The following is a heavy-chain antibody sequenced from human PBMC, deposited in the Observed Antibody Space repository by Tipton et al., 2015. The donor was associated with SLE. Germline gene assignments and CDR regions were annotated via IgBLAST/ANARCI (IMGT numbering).Heavy chain of an antibody. V-gene: IGHV4-38-2*02. J-gene: IGHJ4*02. D-gene: IGHD6-13*01. Sequence: TLSLTCTVSGYSISSGYYWGWIRQPPGKGLEWIGSIYHSGSTYYNPSLKSRVTISVDTSKNQFSLKLSSVTAADTAVYYCARDGYSSSWYFYFDYWGQGTLVTVSS. CDR1: GYSISSGYY. CDR3: ARDGYSSSWYFYFDY. CDR2: IYHSGST.